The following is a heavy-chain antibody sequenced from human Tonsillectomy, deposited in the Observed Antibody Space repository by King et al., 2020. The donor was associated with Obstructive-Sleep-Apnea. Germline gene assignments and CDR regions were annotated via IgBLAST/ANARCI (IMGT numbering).Heavy chain of an antibody. V-gene: IGHV5-51*01. D-gene: IGHD1-7*01. CDR1: GYNFAINW. Sequence: QLVQSRAEVKKPGESLKISCKASGYNFAINWIGWVRQMPEKGLQWMGIIFPADSDTRYSPSFQGLVTPSADKSNSTAYLQWSSLKASNTAMYYCASQGDLLELRDDALDIWGQGTMVTVSS. J-gene: IGHJ3*02. CDR3: ASQGDLLELRDDALDI. CDR2: IFPADSDT.